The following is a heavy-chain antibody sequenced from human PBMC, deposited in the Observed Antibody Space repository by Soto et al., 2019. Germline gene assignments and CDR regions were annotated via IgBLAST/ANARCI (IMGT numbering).Heavy chain of an antibody. Sequence: PSETLSLTCTVSGGSISSGGYYWSWIRQHPGKGLEWIGYIYYSGSTYYNPSLKSRVTISVDTSKNQFSLKLSSVTAADTAVYYCARSPGSGWYRYYFDYWGQGTLVTVSS. CDR1: GGSISSGGYY. V-gene: IGHV4-31*03. D-gene: IGHD6-19*01. J-gene: IGHJ4*02. CDR2: IYYSGST. CDR3: ARSPGSGWYRYYFDY.